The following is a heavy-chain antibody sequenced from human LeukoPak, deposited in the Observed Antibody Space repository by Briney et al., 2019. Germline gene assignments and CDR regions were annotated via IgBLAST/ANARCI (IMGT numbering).Heavy chain of an antibody. J-gene: IGHJ4*02. CDR1: GSYW. CDR2: INSDGSWT. Sequence: GGSLRLSCAASGSYWMHWVRQAPGKGLVWVSHINSDGSWTSFADSVKGRFTISKDNAKNTVYLQMNNLRAEDTAVYYCVSFYETYWGRGTLVTVSS. V-gene: IGHV3-74*01. CDR3: VSFYETY. D-gene: IGHD2/OR15-2a*01.